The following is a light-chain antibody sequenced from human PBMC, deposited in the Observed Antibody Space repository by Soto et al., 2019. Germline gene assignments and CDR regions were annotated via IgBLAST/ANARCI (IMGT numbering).Light chain of an antibody. CDR1: QSISSQ. V-gene: IGKV1-5*03. CDR2: QAS. CDR3: LQYHSYWT. J-gene: IGKJ1*01. Sequence: DIQMTQSPSTLSASVGDRVSITCRASQSISSQLAWYQQKPGKAPNLLISQASNLETGVQSRFTGNGSGTEFTLTISSLQPDDLATYYCLQYHSYWTFGQGTKVEVK.